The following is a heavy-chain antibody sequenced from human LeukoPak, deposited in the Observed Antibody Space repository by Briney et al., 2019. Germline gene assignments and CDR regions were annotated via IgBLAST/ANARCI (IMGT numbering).Heavy chain of an antibody. CDR3: AKDSPIYYIDY. J-gene: IGHJ4*02. CDR2: INYNGRNK. D-gene: IGHD3-10*01. Sequence: HPGGSLRLSCAASGFTFSSYGMHWVRQAPGKGLEWVSFINYNGRNKYYADSVKGRFTISRDSSKNTLSLQMNSLRDEDTAVYYCAKDSPIYYIDYWGQGTLVTVSS. V-gene: IGHV3-30*02. CDR1: GFTFSSYG.